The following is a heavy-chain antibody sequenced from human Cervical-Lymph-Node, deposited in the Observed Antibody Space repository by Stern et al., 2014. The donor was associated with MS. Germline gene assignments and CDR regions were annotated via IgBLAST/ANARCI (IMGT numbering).Heavy chain of an antibody. D-gene: IGHD5-12*01. J-gene: IGHJ4*02. Sequence: VQLVQSGGGVVQPGRSLRLSCAASGFIFSNYALHWVRQAPGKGLEWVAIIAYDGTNKYYADSVKGRFTISRDNSMNTLYLQMNSLGVEDTAVYYCARGTAKYSGYDCCFDYWGQGTLVTVPS. CDR3: ARGTAKYSGYDCCFDY. CDR2: IAYDGTNK. V-gene: IGHV3-30-3*01. CDR1: GFIFSNYA.